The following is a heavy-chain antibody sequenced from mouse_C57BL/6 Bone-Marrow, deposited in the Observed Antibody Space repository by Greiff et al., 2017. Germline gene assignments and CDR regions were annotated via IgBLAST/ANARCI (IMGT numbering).Heavy chain of an antibody. D-gene: IGHD2-4*01. CDR3: ARGGLYDYAFAY. CDR1: GYTFTSYW. CDR2: IDPSDSYT. J-gene: IGHJ3*01. Sequence: QVQLQQPGAELVRPGTSVKLSCKASGYTFTSYWMHWVKQRPGQGLEWIGVIDPSDSYTNYNQKFKGKATLTVDTSSSTAYMQLSSLTSEDSAVYYCARGGLYDYAFAYWGQGTLVTVSA. V-gene: IGHV1-59*01.